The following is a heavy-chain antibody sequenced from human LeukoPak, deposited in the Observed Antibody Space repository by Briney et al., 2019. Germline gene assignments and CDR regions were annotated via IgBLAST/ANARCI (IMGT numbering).Heavy chain of an antibody. CDR3: ARDSLGTVFDY. J-gene: IGHJ4*02. CDR1: GFTFSSYG. V-gene: IGHV3-33*01. Sequence: PGGSLRLSCAASGFTFSSYGMHWVRQAPGKGVEWVAVIWYGGSNKYYADSVKGRFTISRDNSKNTLYLQMNSLRAEDTAVYYCARDSLGTVFDYWGQGTLVTVSS. CDR2: IWYGGSNK. D-gene: IGHD6-13*01.